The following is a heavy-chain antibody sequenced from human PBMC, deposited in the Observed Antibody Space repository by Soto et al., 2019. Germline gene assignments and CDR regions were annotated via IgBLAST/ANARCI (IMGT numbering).Heavy chain of an antibody. V-gene: IGHV3-23*01. J-gene: IGHJ4*02. CDR2: ISGSGGST. CDR1: GSTFSSYA. Sequence: GGSLRLSCAASGSTFSSYAMSWVRQAPGKGLEWVSAISGSGGSTYYADSVKGRFTISRDNSKNTLYLQVNSLRAEDTAVYYCAKDSMYDYVWGSYRSYYFDYWGQGTLVTVSS. CDR3: AKDSMYDYVWGSYRSYYFDY. D-gene: IGHD3-16*02.